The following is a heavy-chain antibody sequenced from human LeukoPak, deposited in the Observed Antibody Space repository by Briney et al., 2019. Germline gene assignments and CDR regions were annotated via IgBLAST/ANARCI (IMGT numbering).Heavy chain of an antibody. CDR3: ARYMVRGVNYYGMDV. D-gene: IGHD3-10*01. CDR1: GFTFSDYN. Sequence: GGSLGLSCAASGFTFSDYNMNWVRQAPGKGLEWVSYISSSSSTIYYADSVKGRFTISRDNAKNSLYLQMNSLRAEDTAVYYCARYMVRGVNYYGMDVWGQGTTVTVSS. V-gene: IGHV3-48*01. J-gene: IGHJ6*02. CDR2: ISSSSSTI.